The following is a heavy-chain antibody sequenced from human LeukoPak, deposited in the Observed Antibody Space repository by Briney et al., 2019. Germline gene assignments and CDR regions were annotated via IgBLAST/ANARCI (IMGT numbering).Heavy chain of an antibody. J-gene: IGHJ5*02. CDR1: GYTFTGHY. D-gene: IGHD3-3*01. V-gene: IGHV1-2*02. Sequence: ASVKVSCKASGYTFTGHYMHWVRQAPGQGLEWMGWINPNGGGTKYAQKFQGRVTLTRDTSISTAYMELSRLRCDDTAVYYCARSYDFWSGPPFDPWGQGTLVTVSS. CDR2: INPNGGGT. CDR3: ARSYDFWSGPPFDP.